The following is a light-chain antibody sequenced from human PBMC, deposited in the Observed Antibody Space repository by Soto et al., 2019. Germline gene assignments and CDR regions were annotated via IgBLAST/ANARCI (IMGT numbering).Light chain of an antibody. V-gene: IGKV1-5*01. CDR3: QQYNSYSET. J-gene: IGKJ1*01. CDR2: DAS. Sequence: DIQMTQTPSTLSGSVGDRVTITCRASQSIGDYLAWYQDKPGKAPRLLIYDASNLKSGVPSRFSGSGSGTEFTLTISSLQPDDFATYYCQQYNSYSETCGQGTKV. CDR1: QSIGDY.